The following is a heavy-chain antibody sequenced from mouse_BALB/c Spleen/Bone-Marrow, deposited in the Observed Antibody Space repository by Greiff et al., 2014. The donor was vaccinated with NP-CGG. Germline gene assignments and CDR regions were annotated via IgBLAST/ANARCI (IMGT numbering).Heavy chain of an antibody. CDR3: ARDDGFAY. CDR2: IYPGDGDT. V-gene: IGHV1-80*01. J-gene: IGHJ3*01. CDR1: GYAFSSYW. D-gene: IGHD2-12*01. Sequence: QVHVKQSGAELVRPGSSVKISCKASGYAFSSYWMNWVKQRPGQGLEWIGQIYPGDGDTNHNGKFKGKATLTADKSSSTAYMQLSSLTSEDSAVYFCARDDGFAYWGQGTLVTVSA.